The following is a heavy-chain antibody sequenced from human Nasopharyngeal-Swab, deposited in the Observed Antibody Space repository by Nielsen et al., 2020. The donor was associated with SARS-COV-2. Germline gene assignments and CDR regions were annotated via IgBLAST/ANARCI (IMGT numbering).Heavy chain of an antibody. D-gene: IGHD3-22*01. V-gene: IGHV5-10-1*01. Sequence: VRQMPGKGLEWMGRIDPSDSYTNYSPSFQGHVTIPADKSISTAYLQWSSLKASDTAMYYCARHPYYDSSGYSPLYFDYWGQGTLVTVSS. CDR2: IDPSDSYT. CDR3: ARHPYYDSSGYSPLYFDY. J-gene: IGHJ4*02.